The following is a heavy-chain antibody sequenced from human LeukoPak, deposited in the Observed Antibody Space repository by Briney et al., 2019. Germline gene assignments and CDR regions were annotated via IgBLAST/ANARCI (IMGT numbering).Heavy chain of an antibody. CDR2: MNPNSGNT. J-gene: IGHJ3*02. CDR3: AAESDSGYDAFDI. CDR1: GYTFTSYD. V-gene: IGHV1-8*01. D-gene: IGHD1-14*01. Sequence: ASVKVSCKASGYTFTSYDINWVRQATGQGLEWMGWMNPNSGNTGYAQKFQGRVTMTRNTSISTAYMELSSLRSEDTAVYYCAAESDSGYDAFDIWGQGTMVTVSS.